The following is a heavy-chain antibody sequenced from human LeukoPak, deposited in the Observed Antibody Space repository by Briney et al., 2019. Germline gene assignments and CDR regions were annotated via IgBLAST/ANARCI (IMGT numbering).Heavy chain of an antibody. CDR3: ARDYRGAAAGIYHYYYGMDV. J-gene: IGHJ6*02. D-gene: IGHD6-13*01. V-gene: IGHV1-18*01. CDR1: GYTFTSYG. Sequence: GASVKVSCKASGYTFTSYGISWVRQAPGQGLEWMGWISAYNGNTNYAQKLQGRVTMTTDTSTSTAYMELRSLRSDDTAVYYCARDYRGAAAGIYHYYYGMDVWGQGTTVTVSS. CDR2: ISAYNGNT.